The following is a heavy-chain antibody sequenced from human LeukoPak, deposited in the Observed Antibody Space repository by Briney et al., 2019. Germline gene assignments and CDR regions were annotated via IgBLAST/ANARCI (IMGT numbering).Heavy chain of an antibody. J-gene: IGHJ3*02. D-gene: IGHD5-12*01. Sequence: GGSLRLSCAASGFTFSSYGMHWVRQAPGKGLEWVAVIWYDGSNKYYADSVKGRFTISRDNSKNTLYLQMNSLRAEDTAVFYCAKDGYSGYDFRLDAFDIWGQGTMVTVSS. CDR1: GFTFSSYG. V-gene: IGHV3-33*06. CDR2: IWYDGSNK. CDR3: AKDGYSGYDFRLDAFDI.